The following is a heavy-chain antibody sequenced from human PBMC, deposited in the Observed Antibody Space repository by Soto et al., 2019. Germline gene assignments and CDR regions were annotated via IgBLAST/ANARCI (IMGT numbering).Heavy chain of an antibody. CDR2: ISRRSVYI. Sequence: EVQLVESGGGLVKPGGSLRLSCAGSEFPFSDYTMTWVRQAPGKGLEWVSSISRRSVYIYYADSVKGRFTISRDNAKNSLSLLMNSLKAEDAAVYYCARDRRTKGYYSSSSCYASDSWGQGTLVTVSS. J-gene: IGHJ4*02. CDR1: EFPFSDYT. V-gene: IGHV3-21*02. CDR3: ARDRRTKGYYSSSSCYASDS. D-gene: IGHD2-2*01.